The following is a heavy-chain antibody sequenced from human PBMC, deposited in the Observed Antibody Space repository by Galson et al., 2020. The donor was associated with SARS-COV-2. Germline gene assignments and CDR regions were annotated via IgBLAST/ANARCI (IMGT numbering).Heavy chain of an antibody. J-gene: IGHJ4*02. CDR2: IKQDSSEK. D-gene: IGHD2-8*02. CDR3: ARDGRTGGYYSLDY. CDR1: GFSFSSYW. Sequence: GGSLRLSCAASGFSFSSYWMTWVRQAPGKGLEWVAYIKQDSSEKYYVDSVKGRFTISRDNAKNSLYLQMNNLRADDTAVYYCARDGRTGGYYSLDYWGQGTLVTVSS. V-gene: IGHV3-7*03.